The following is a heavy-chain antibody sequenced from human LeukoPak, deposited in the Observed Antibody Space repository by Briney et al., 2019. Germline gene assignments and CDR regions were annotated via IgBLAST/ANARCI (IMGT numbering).Heavy chain of an antibody. D-gene: IGHD6-13*01. CDR1: GYTFTSYY. J-gene: IGHJ4*02. CDR2: INPSGGST. V-gene: IGHV1-46*01. CDR3: AKGSAVGSSSWDYFDY. Sequence: GASVKVSCKASGYTFTSYYMHWVRQAPGQGLEWMRIINPSGGSTSYAQKFQGRVTMTRDTSTSTVYMELSSLRSEDTAVYYCAKGSAVGSSSWDYFDYWGQGILVTVSS.